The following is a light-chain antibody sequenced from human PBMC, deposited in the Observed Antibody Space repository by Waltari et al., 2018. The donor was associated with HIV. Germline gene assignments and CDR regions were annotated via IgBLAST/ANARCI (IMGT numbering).Light chain of an antibody. Sequence: AIQLTQSPSSLSASVGDRVTLTCRASQGIAHALAWYQQKPGKPPKVLIFDASNLEGGVSSRFSGSGSGTEFTLTINSLQPEDFATYFCQQFNSYPNTFGGGTEVEIK. V-gene: IGKV1-13*02. CDR2: DAS. CDR3: QQFNSYPNT. CDR1: QGIAHA. J-gene: IGKJ4*01.